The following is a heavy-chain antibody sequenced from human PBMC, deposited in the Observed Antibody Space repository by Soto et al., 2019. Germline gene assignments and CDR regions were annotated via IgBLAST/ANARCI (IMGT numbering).Heavy chain of an antibody. D-gene: IGHD6-13*01. CDR1: GFTFSSYA. Sequence: GGSLRLSCAASGFTFSSYAMGWVRQAPGKGLEWVSAISGSGGSTYYADSVKGRFTISRDNSKNTLYLQMNSLRAEDTAVYYCAKDRYSSTLIVHFDYWGQGTLVTVSS. V-gene: IGHV3-23*01. J-gene: IGHJ4*02. CDR2: ISGSGGST. CDR3: AKDRYSSTLIVHFDY.